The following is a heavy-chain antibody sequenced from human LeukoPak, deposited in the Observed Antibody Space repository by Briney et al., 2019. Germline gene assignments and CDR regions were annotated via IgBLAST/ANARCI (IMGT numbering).Heavy chain of an antibody. Sequence: GGSLRLSCAASGFTFSSYEMNWVRLAPGKGLEWVSYISSSGSTIYYADSVKGRFTISRDNAKNSLYLQMNSLRAEDTAVYYCARDSIVGIAVAGTGGFDYWGQGTLVTVSS. V-gene: IGHV3-48*03. J-gene: IGHJ4*02. CDR3: ARDSIVGIAVAGTGGFDY. D-gene: IGHD6-19*01. CDR2: ISSSGSTI. CDR1: GFTFSSYE.